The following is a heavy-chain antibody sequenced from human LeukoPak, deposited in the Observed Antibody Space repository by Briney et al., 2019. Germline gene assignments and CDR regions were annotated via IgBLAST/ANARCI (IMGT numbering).Heavy chain of an antibody. CDR1: GFTFDDYA. J-gene: IGHJ4*02. CDR2: ISWNSGSI. D-gene: IGHD6-13*01. CDR3: ARDYSAGYSSSGSSSWGRLGD. V-gene: IGHV3-9*01. Sequence: GGSLRLSCAASGFTFDDYAMHWVRQAPGKGLEWVSGISWNSGSIGYADSVKGRFTISRDNSKNSLYLQMNSLSTEDTAVFYCARDYSAGYSSSGSSSWGRLGDWGQGTLVTVSS.